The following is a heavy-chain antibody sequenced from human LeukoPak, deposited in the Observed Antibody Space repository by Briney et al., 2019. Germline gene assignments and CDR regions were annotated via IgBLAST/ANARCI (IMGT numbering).Heavy chain of an antibody. CDR1: GFTFNHYY. D-gene: IGHD2-15*01. J-gene: IGHJ4*02. Sequence: PGGSVRLSCAASGFTFNHYYTRWAPQARGRVLPNHSAIGGDGETTHYADSVKGRFTISRDNSKNTLYLHMNSLRAEDTALYFCAKRGCSGSSCTYFDWWGQGTLVTVSP. CDR2: IGGDGETT. V-gene: IGHV3-23*01. CDR3: AKRGCSGSSCTYFDW.